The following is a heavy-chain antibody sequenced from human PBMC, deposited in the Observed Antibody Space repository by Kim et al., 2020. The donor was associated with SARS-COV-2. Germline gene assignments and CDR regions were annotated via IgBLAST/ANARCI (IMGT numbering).Heavy chain of an antibody. D-gene: IGHD6-19*01. J-gene: IGHJ4*02. CDR2: ISSNGGST. Sequence: GGSLRLSCAASGFTFSSYAMHWVRQAPGKGLEYVSAISSNGGSTYYANSVKGRFTISRDNSKNTLYLQMGSLRAEDMAVYYCARDKYSSGWEPFDYWGQGTLVTVSS. V-gene: IGHV3-64*01. CDR3: ARDKYSSGWEPFDY. CDR1: GFTFSSYA.